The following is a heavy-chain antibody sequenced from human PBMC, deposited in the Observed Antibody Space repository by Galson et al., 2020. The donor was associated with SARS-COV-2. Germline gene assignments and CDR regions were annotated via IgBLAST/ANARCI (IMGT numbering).Heavy chain of an antibody. CDR2: ISWNSGSI. CDR1: GFTFDDYA. V-gene: IGHV3-9*01. D-gene: IGHD2-8*01. Sequence: GGSLRLSCAASGFTFDDYAMHWVRQAPGKGLEWVSGISWNSGSIGYADSVKGRFIISRDNAKNSLYLQMNSLRAEDTALYYCATLIDPGRNYYYGMGVWGQGTTVTVSS. CDR3: ATLIDPGRNYYYGMGV. J-gene: IGHJ6*02.